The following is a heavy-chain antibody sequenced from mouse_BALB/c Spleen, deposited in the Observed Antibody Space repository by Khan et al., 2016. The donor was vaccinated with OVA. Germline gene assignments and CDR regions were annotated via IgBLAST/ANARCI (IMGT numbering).Heavy chain of an antibody. J-gene: IGHJ4*01. Sequence: EVQLVESGPSLVKPSQTLSLTCSVTGDSITSGFWNWIRKFPGNKFEYMGYVTYSGNTYYNPSLKSRISITRDTSKSQYYLQLNSVTTEDTATYFCARSYGSWTMDYWGQGTLVTVSS. D-gene: IGHD1-1*01. CDR3: ARSYGSWTMDY. CDR2: VTYSGNT. CDR1: GDSITSGF. V-gene: IGHV3-8*02.